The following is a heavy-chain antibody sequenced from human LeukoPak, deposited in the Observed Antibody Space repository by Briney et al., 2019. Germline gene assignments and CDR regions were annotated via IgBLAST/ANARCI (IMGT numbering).Heavy chain of an antibody. D-gene: IGHD1-26*01. CDR1: GFTFSLYW. Sequence: GGSLRLSCAASGFTFSLYWMSWVRQVPGKGLEWLANIKPDGIETYHVDSVRGRFTISRDNARNSLYLQMNSVGAEDTGVYYCARDMDNYYVSIDYWGQGTLVTVSS. CDR2: IKPDGIET. V-gene: IGHV3-7*01. CDR3: ARDMDNYYVSIDY. J-gene: IGHJ4*02.